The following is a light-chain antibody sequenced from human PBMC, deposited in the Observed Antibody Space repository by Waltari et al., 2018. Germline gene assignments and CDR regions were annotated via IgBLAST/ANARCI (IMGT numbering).Light chain of an antibody. V-gene: IGKV3-20*01. CDR3: QQYGSSPYT. Sequence: EIVLTQSPGTLSLSPGERATLSCRASQSVSSSYLAWYQQKPGQAPRLLIYGASSRATGSPDRFSGSGSGTDFTLTISRLEPEDIAVYYCQQYGSSPYTFGQGTKVEIK. CDR1: QSVSSSY. CDR2: GAS. J-gene: IGKJ2*01.